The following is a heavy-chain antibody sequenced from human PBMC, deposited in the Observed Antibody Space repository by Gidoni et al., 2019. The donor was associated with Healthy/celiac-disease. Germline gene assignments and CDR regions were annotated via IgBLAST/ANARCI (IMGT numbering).Heavy chain of an antibody. D-gene: IGHD5-18*01. J-gene: IGHJ4*02. Sequence: QVQLVESGGGVVQPGRSLRLSCAASGFTFSSYGMHWVRQAPGKGLEWVAVIWYDGSNKYYADSVKGRFTISRDNSKNTLYLQMNSLRAEDTAVYYCAREGAMVKSELYYFDYWGQGTLVTVSS. CDR1: GFTFSSYG. V-gene: IGHV3-33*01. CDR3: AREGAMVKSELYYFDY. CDR2: IWYDGSNK.